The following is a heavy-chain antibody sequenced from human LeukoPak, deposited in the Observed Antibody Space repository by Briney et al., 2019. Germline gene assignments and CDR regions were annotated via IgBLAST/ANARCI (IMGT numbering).Heavy chain of an antibody. D-gene: IGHD5-24*01. Sequence: PSETLSLMCSVSRGSISSYYWSWMRQAPGQGLEWIGYIYYRGNTDYNPSLKSRVTMSVDMDKNEFYLKVDSVTAADTAVYYCARGGRWVQDPLDYWGQGSLVIVSS. CDR1: RGSISSYY. CDR2: IYYRGNT. CDR3: ARGGRWVQDPLDY. J-gene: IGHJ4*02. V-gene: IGHV4-59*01.